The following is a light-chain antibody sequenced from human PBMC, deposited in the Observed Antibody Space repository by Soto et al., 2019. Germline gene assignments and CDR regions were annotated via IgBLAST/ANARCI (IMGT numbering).Light chain of an antibody. CDR2: GAF. V-gene: IGKV3-15*01. Sequence: ILRTQAPVTPSVSPGERAILSCSASQRVSNNLAWYQQKPGQAPRLLIYGAFTRATGIPARFSGSGSGTEFTLTISSLQYEDSALYYCQQYNSGPPTFRQGTRLEI. J-gene: IGKJ5*01. CDR1: QRVSNN. CDR3: QQYNSGPPT.